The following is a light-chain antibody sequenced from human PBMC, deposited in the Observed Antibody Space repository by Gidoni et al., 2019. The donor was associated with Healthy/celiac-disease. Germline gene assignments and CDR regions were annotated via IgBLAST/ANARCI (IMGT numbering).Light chain of an antibody. Sequence: DIQTHQSPSSLSASVGDRVTITCQASQDISNYLNWYQQKPGKAPKLLIYDASNLETRVPSRFSGSGSGTDFTFTISSLQPEDIATYYCQQYDNLPLTFGGGTKVEIK. CDR3: QQYDNLPLT. V-gene: IGKV1-33*01. CDR2: DAS. J-gene: IGKJ4*01. CDR1: QDISNY.